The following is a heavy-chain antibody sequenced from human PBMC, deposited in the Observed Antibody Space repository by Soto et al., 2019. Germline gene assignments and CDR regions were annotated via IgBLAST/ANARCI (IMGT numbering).Heavy chain of an antibody. J-gene: IGHJ6*03. CDR3: ARTRGVVVPAAPNDPYYYYYYMDV. Sequence: SGPTLVNPTQTLTLTCTFSGFSLSTSGMCVSWIRQPPGEALEWLARIDWEDDEYYSTSLKTRLTISKDTSKNQVVLTLTNMDPADTATYYCARTRGVVVPAAPNDPYYYYYYMDVWGKGTTVTVSS. V-gene: IGHV2-70*11. CDR2: IDWEDDE. CDR1: GFSLSTSGMC. D-gene: IGHD2-2*01.